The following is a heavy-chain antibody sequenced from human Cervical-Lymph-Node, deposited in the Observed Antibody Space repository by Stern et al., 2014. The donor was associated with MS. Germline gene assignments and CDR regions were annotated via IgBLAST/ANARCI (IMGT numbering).Heavy chain of an antibody. Sequence: EVQLVQSGGGLIQPGGSLRLSCAASGFTVSSNYMTWVRQAPGKGLEWVSILYSGGSSYYANSVKGRCTISRDNSNNTLYLQMNSLRAEDTAVYYCARGRGTTITTEYSYYYYGRDVWGQGTTVTVSS. CDR1: GFTVSSNY. J-gene: IGHJ6*02. V-gene: IGHV3-53*01. D-gene: IGHD4-11*01. CDR2: LYSGGSS. CDR3: ARGRGTTITTEYSYYYYGRDV.